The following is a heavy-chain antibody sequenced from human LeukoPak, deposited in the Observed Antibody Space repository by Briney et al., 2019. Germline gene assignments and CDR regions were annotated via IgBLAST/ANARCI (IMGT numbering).Heavy chain of an antibody. CDR2: IYYSGCT. CDR1: GGSISSGGYY. CDR3: ARVIESYYDSSGYHTQLRYYFDY. Sequence: PSETLSLTCTVSGGSISSGGYYWSWIRQHPGTGLEWIGYIYYSGCTYYNPSLKSRVTISVYTSKNQFSLKLSSVTAADTAVYYCARVIESYYDSSGYHTQLRYYFDYWGQGALVTVSS. J-gene: IGHJ4*02. V-gene: IGHV4-31*03. D-gene: IGHD3-22*01.